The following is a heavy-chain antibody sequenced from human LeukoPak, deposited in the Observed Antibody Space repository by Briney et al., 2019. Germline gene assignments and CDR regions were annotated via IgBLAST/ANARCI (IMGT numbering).Heavy chain of an antibody. J-gene: IGHJ4*02. CDR2: ISSSSSYT. CDR3: ARGSMVRGPGDY. Sequence: GGSLRLSCAASGFTFSGYYMSWIRQAPGKGLEWISYISSSSSYTNYADSVKGRFTISRDNAKNSLYLQMNSLRAEDTAVYYCARGSMVRGPGDYWGQGTLVTVSS. D-gene: IGHD3-10*01. CDR1: GFTFSGYY. V-gene: IGHV3-11*05.